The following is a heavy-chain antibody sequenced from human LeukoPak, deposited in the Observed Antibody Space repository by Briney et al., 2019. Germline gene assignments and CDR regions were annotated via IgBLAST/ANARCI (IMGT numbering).Heavy chain of an antibody. CDR2: ISAYNGNT. D-gene: IGHD3-22*01. CDR1: GYTFTSYG. Sequence: GASVKVSCKASGYTFTSYGISWVRQAPGQGLEWMGWISAYNGNTNYAQKLQGRVTMTTDTSTSTAYMELRSLRSDDTAVYYCASCYYDSSGYSGFDYWGQGTLVTVSS. J-gene: IGHJ4*02. CDR3: ASCYYDSSGYSGFDY. V-gene: IGHV1-18*01.